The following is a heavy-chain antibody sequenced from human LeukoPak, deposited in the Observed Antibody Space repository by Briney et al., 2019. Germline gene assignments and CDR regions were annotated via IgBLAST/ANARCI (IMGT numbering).Heavy chain of an antibody. V-gene: IGHV1-18*01. CDR2: ISAYNGNT. J-gene: IGHJ3*02. CDR3: ARDFSTRNWGYAFDI. CDR1: GYTFTSYG. D-gene: IGHD7-27*01. Sequence: GASVKVSCKASGYTFTSYGISWVRQAPGQGLEWMGWISAYNGNTNYAQKLQGRVTMTTDTSTGTAYMELRSLRSDDTAVYYCARDFSTRNWGYAFDIWGQGTMVTVSS.